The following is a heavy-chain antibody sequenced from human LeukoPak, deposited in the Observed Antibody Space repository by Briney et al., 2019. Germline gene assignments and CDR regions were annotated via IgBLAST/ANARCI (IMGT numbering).Heavy chain of an antibody. CDR2: ISFSGDNS. CDR1: GFXFRDAA. Sequence: GGSLRLSCAASGFXFRDAAITWVRQAPGKGLEWVSLISFSGDNSYYADSVKGRFTISRDNSKNTLYLQMNSLRAEDTAVYYCARQDEEWFDYWGQGTLVTVSS. V-gene: IGHV3-23*01. D-gene: IGHD3-3*01. CDR3: ARQDEEWFDY. J-gene: IGHJ4*02.